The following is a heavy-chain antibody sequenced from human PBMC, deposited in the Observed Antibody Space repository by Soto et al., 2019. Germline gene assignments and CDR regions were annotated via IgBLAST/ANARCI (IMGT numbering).Heavy chain of an antibody. Sequence: GSLRLSCAASGXTFSSYSMSWVRQAPGKGLEWVSAISGSGGSTYYADSVKGRFTISRDNSKNTLYLQMNSLRAEYTAVYYCAKDLAAMANWFDPWGQGTLGTVS. D-gene: IGHD5-18*01. J-gene: IGHJ5*02. V-gene: IGHV3-23*01. CDR3: AKDLAAMANWFDP. CDR2: ISGSGGST. CDR1: GXTFSSYS.